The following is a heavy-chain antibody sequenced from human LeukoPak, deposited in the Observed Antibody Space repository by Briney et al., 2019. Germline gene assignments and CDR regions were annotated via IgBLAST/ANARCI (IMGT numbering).Heavy chain of an antibody. Sequence: AAVKVSCKTSGYTFSSQGITWVRQAAGQGLEGMGWISTYNGNTDYPQNLQGRVTMTTDTSTSTAYMELRSLSSDDPAVYYCARGTRLVSDTDFDYWGQGTLVTVSS. CDR3: ARGTRLVSDTDFDY. CDR2: ISTYNGNT. J-gene: IGHJ4*02. CDR1: GYTFSSQG. V-gene: IGHV1-18*01. D-gene: IGHD2-21*02.